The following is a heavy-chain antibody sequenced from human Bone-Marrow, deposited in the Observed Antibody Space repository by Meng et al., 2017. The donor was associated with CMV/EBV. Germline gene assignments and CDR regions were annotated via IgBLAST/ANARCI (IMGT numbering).Heavy chain of an antibody. Sequence: GESLKISCAASRFIFSSYTMNWVRQAPGKGLEWVSSISTSSSYIFYADSVKGRFTISRDNAKNSLYLQMNSLRAEDTAVYYCARETTGDYFDYWGQGTLVTVSS. CDR3: ARETTGDYFDY. V-gene: IGHV3-21*06. J-gene: IGHJ4*02. D-gene: IGHD7-27*01. CDR2: ISTSSSYI. CDR1: RFIFSSYT.